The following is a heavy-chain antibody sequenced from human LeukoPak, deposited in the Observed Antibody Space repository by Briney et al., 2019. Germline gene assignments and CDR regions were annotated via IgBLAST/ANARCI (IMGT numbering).Heavy chain of an antibody. CDR2: MYSSGGTI. D-gene: IGHD6-19*01. CDR1: GGSITSNY. J-gene: IGHJ5*02. CDR3: ARWVAGTSRVGFDP. V-gene: IGHV4-4*07. Sequence: SETLSLTCTVSGGSITSNYLNWIRQPAGMGLEWIGRMYSSGGTINYNPSLKSRVTMSVDTSKNQFSLKLTSVTAADTAVYYCARWVAGTSRVGFDPWGQGILVTVSS.